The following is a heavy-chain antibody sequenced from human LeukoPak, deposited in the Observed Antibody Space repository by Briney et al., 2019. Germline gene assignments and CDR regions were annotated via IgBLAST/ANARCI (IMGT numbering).Heavy chain of an antibody. V-gene: IGHV4-39*01. D-gene: IGHD4/OR15-4a*01. Sequence: PSETLSLTCTVSGGSISSSSSYWGWIRQPPGKGLEWIGSIYYSGSTYYNPSLKSRVTISVDTSKNQFSLKLSSVTAADTAVYYCARPYGGSVFDYWGQGTLVTVSS. CDR2: IYYSGST. CDR3: ARPYGGSVFDY. J-gene: IGHJ4*02. CDR1: GGSISSSSSY.